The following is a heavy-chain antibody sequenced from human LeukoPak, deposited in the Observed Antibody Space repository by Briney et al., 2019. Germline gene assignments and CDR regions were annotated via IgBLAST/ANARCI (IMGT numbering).Heavy chain of an antibody. J-gene: IGHJ4*02. CDR2: IYYSGSN. CDR1: GGSISSYY. Sequence: PSETLSLTCTVSGGSISSYYWSWIRQPPGKGLEWIGYIYYSGSNNYNPSLKSRVTISVDTSKNQFSLKLSSVTAADTAVYYCARLRGGSEFDYWGQGTLVTVSS. CDR3: ARLRGGSEFDY. D-gene: IGHD3-16*01. V-gene: IGHV4-59*01.